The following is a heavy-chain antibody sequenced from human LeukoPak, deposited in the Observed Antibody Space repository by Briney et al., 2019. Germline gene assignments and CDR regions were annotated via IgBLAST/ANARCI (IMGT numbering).Heavy chain of an antibody. J-gene: IGHJ4*02. CDR2: IRYDGSNK. CDR1: GFTFSSYS. D-gene: IGHD6-6*01. V-gene: IGHV3-30*02. Sequence: GGSLRLSCAASGFTFSSYSMHWVRQAPGKGLEWVAFIRYDGSNKYYADSVKGRFTISRDNSKNTLYLQMNSLRAEDTAVYYCAQPRYSSSFLDYWGQGTLVTVSS. CDR3: AQPRYSSSFLDY.